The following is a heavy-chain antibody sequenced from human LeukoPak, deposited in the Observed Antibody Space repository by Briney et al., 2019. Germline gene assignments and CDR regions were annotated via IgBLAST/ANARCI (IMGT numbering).Heavy chain of an antibody. CDR3: ASSSGSYWDYFDY. V-gene: IGHV4-59*08. D-gene: IGHD1-26*01. CDR1: GGSISSYY. CDR2: IYYSGST. Sequence: PSETLSLTCTVSGGSISSYYWSWTRQPSGKGLEWIGYIYYSGSTNYNPSLKSRVTISVDTSKNQFSLKLSSVTAADTAVYYCASSSGSYWDYFDYWGQGTLVTVSS. J-gene: IGHJ4*02.